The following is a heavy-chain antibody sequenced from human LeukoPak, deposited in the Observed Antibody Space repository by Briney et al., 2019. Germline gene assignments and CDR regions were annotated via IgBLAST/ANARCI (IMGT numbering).Heavy chain of an antibody. CDR2: IYYSGST. CDR1: GGSISSYY. D-gene: IGHD2-15*01. J-gene: IGHJ6*02. V-gene: IGHV4-59*08. CDR3: ARMPPRVVAATHYYYGMDV. Sequence: SETLSLTCTVSGGSISSYYWSWIRQPPGKGLEWIGYIYYSGSTNYNPSLKSRVTISVDTSKNQFSLKLSSVTAADTAAYYCARMPPRVVAATHYYYGMDVWGQGTTVTVSS.